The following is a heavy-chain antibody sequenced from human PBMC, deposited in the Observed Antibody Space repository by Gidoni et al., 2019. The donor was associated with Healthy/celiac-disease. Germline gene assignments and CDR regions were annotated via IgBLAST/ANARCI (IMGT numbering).Heavy chain of an antibody. J-gene: IGHJ4*02. CDR1: GYTFTSYD. CDR2: MNPNSGNT. Sequence: QVQLVQSGAELKKPGASVKVSCKPSGYTFTSYDINWVPQATGHGLDWMGWMNPNSGNTGYAQKFQGRVTMTRNTSISTAYMELSSLRSEDTAVYYCARSVGRAKDDYWGQGTPVTVSS. V-gene: IGHV1-8*01. D-gene: IGHD2-2*01. CDR3: ARSVGRAKDDY.